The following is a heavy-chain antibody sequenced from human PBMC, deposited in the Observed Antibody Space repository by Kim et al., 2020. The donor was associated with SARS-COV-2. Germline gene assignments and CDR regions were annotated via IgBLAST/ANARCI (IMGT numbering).Heavy chain of an antibody. Sequence: SETLSLTCAVYGGSFSGYYWSWIRQPPGKGLEWIGEINHSGSTNYNPSLKSRVTISVDTSKNQFSLKLSSVTAADTAVYYCARDGALLWFGETLFDYWGQGTLVTVSS. V-gene: IGHV4-34*01. CDR1: GGSFSGYY. D-gene: IGHD3-10*01. CDR3: ARDGALLWFGETLFDY. J-gene: IGHJ4*02. CDR2: INHSGST.